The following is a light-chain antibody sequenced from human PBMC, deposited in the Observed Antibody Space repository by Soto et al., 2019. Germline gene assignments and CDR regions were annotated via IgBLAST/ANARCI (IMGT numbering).Light chain of an antibody. V-gene: IGLV1-44*01. J-gene: IGLJ1*01. CDR1: NSNIGSHS. CDR2: SNN. Sequence: QLVLTQPPSASGTPGQRVTISCSGSNSNIGSHSVNWYQQLPGTAPKLLIDSNNERPSGVPDRFSGSKSGTSASLAISGLQSEDEADYYCAAWDGSLKGYVFGTGTKVTVL. CDR3: AAWDGSLKGYV.